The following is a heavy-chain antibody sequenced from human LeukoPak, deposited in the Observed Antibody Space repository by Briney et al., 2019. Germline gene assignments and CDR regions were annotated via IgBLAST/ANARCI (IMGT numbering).Heavy chain of an antibody. CDR3: ARDTLPLGRGYYYNFDY. CDR1: GFTFSSYG. CDR2: VSYDGSSK. J-gene: IGHJ4*02. Sequence: GRSLRLSCAASGFTFSSYGMHWVRQAPGKGLEWVAVVSYDGSSKDYADSVKGRFTISRDNSKNTLFLQVNSLTVEDTAVYYCARDTLPLGRGYYYNFDYWGQGTLVTVSS. D-gene: IGHD3-22*01. V-gene: IGHV3-33*05.